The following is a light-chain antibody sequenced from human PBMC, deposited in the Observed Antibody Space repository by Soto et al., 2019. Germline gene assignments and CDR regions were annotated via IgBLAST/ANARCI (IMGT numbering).Light chain of an antibody. J-gene: IGKJ1*01. CDR3: QQYDSLPRT. Sequence: DIQMPQSPSSLSASVGDRVTITCQASQDISNYLNWYQQKPGKAPKLLIYDASNLETGVPSRFSGSGSGTDFTFTISSLQPEDIATYYCQQYDSLPRTFGQVTKVDI. CDR2: DAS. V-gene: IGKV1-33*01. CDR1: QDISNY.